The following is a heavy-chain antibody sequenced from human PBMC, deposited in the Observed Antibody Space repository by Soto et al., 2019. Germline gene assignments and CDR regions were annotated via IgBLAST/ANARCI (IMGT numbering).Heavy chain of an antibody. D-gene: IGHD6-6*01. J-gene: IGHJ4*02. V-gene: IGHV4-31*03. CDR2: IYYSGST. CDR3: ARTDRGSSFDY. CDR1: GGSISSGGYY. Sequence: QVQLQESGPGLVKPSQTLSLTCPVSGGSISSGGYYWRWIRQHPGKGLEWIGYIYYSGSTYYNPSLKSRVTVSVDTSKTQFSLKLSTVTAADTAVYFCARTDRGSSFDYWGQGTLVTVFS.